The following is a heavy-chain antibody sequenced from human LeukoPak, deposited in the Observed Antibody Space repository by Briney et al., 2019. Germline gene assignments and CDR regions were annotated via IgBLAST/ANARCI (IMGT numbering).Heavy chain of an antibody. J-gene: IGHJ4*02. Sequence: PSETLSLTCTVSGGSISSYYWSWIRQPPGKGLVWIGYIYYSGSTNYNPSLKSRVTISVDTSKNQFSLKLSSVTAADTAVYYCARLGYSSSWSDYWGQGTLVTVSS. CDR2: IYYSGST. D-gene: IGHD6-13*01. V-gene: IGHV4-59*08. CDR1: GGSISSYY. CDR3: ARLGYSSSWSDY.